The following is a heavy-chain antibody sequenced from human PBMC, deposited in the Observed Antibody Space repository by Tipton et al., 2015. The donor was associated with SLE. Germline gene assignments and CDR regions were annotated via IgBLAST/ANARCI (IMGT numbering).Heavy chain of an antibody. CDR3: VGATSYYFDY. CDR1: GGSIKSYY. J-gene: IGHJ4*02. Sequence: TLSLTCTASGGSIKSYYWSWIRQPPGKGLEWIGYIYYNVSANNNPSLKSRVTMSVDTSKNQFSLKLSSVTAADTAVYYCVGATSYYFDYWGQGTLVTVSS. V-gene: IGHV4-59*01. D-gene: IGHD6-6*01. CDR2: IYYNVSA.